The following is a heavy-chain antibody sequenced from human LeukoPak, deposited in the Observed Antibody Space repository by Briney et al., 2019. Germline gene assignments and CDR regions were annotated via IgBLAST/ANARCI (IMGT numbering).Heavy chain of an antibody. V-gene: IGHV3-33*08. CDR2: IWYDGSNK. CDR3: VSEEMPRY. J-gene: IGHJ4*02. D-gene: IGHD5-24*01. CDR1: GFTFSDYY. Sequence: GGSLRLSCVASGFTFSDYYMSWIRQAPGKGLEWVAVIWYDGSNKYYADSVKGRFTISRDNSKNTLYLQMNSLRAEDTAVYYCVSEEMPRYWGQGTLVTVSS.